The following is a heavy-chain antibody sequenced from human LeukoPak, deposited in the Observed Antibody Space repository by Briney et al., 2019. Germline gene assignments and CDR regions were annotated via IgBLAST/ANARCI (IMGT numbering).Heavy chain of an antibody. V-gene: IGHV4-39*01. D-gene: IGHD2/OR15-2a*01. CDR1: GGSISGNSNY. J-gene: IGHJ1*01. Sequence: SETLSLTCTVSGGSISGNSNYWAWIRQPPGRGLEWIGSISYGGSTYYSPSLESRVTISVDTSKNQFSLRLSSVTAADTAVYYCARHESSMGSAGILRHWGQGTLVTVSS. CDR2: ISYGGST. CDR3: ARHESSMGSAGILRH.